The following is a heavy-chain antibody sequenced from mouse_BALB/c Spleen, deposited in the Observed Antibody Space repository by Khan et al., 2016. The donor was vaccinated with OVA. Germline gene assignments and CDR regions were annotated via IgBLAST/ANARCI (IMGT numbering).Heavy chain of an antibody. Sequence: EVQLQESGPGLVKPSQSLSLTCTVTGYSITSDYAWNWIRQFPGNKLEWMGYISYSGNTKYNPSLKSRISIPRDTSKNQFFLQLNSVTTEDTATYYCARIYGGDFDYWGQGTILTVSS. V-gene: IGHV3-2*02. CDR1: GYSITSDYA. CDR3: ARIYGGDFDY. CDR2: ISYSGNT. J-gene: IGHJ2*01. D-gene: IGHD1-1*01.